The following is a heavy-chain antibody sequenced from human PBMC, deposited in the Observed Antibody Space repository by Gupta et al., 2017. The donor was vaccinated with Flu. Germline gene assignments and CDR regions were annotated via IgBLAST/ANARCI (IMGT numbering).Heavy chain of an antibody. Sequence: QLQLQESGPGLVKPSETLSLTCTVSGGSISISTYFWGWIRQPPGKGLEWIGSVYYTGSTNHNPSLKSRLTISVDTSKNQFSLKLSSVTAADTAVYYCARSRWSGVFQDGFDIWGQGTMVTVSS. CDR3: ARSRWSGVFQDGFDI. CDR1: GGSISISTYF. CDR2: VYYTGST. J-gene: IGHJ3*02. V-gene: IGHV4-39*01. D-gene: IGHD2-15*01.